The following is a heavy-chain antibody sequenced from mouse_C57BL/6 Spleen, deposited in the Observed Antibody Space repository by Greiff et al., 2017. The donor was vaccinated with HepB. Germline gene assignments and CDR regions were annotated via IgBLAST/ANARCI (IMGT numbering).Heavy chain of an antibody. D-gene: IGHD2-1*01. J-gene: IGHJ3*01. Sequence: QVQLQQPGTELVKPGASVKLSCKASGYTFTSYWMHWVKQRPGQGLEWIGNINPSNGGTNYNEKFKSKATLTVYKSSSTAYMQLSSLTSEDSAVLYCARIKDGNEARAWFAYWGQGTLVTVSS. CDR2: INPSNGGT. V-gene: IGHV1-53*01. CDR1: GYTFTSYW. CDR3: ARIKDGNEARAWFAY.